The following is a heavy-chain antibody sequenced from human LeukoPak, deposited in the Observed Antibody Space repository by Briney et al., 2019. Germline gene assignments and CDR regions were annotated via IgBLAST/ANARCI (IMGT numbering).Heavy chain of an antibody. CDR3: AAEEMATNTFDY. CDR2: ISNSGGST. D-gene: IGHD5-24*01. CDR1: GFIFSRYG. Sequence: PGGSLRLSCVASGFIFSRYGMHWVRQAPGKGLEYVSAISNSGGSTYYANSVKGRFTISRDNSKNTLYLQMGSLRGEDMAVYYCAAEEMATNTFDYWGQGTLVTVSS. V-gene: IGHV3-64*01. J-gene: IGHJ4*02.